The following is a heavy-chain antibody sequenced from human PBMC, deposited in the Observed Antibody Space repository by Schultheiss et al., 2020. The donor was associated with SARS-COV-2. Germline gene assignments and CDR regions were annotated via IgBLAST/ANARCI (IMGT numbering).Heavy chain of an antibody. Sequence: ASVNVSCKASGYTFTSYDINWVRQATGQGLEWMGWMNPNSGNTGYAQKFQGRVTMTRNTSISTAYMELSSLRSEDTAVYYCARDPFFAGDYYYYGMDVWGQGTTVTVSS. CDR1: GYTFTSYD. CDR3: ARDPFFAGDYYYYGMDV. CDR2: MNPNSGNT. V-gene: IGHV1-8*01. J-gene: IGHJ6*02. D-gene: IGHD2/OR15-2a*01.